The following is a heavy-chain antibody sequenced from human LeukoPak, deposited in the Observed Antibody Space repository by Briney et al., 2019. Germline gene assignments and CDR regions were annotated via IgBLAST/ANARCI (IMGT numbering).Heavy chain of an antibody. D-gene: IGHD3-10*01. CDR2: IYPGDSDT. Sequence: AESLKISCKGSGYSFTSYWIGWVRQMPGKGLEWLGIIYPGDSDTRYSPSFQGRVTISADKSISTAYLQWSSLKASDTAMYYCARQRFTMRAYAGNWFDPWGQGTLVTVSS. CDR3: ARQRFTMRAYAGNWFDP. V-gene: IGHV5-51*01. J-gene: IGHJ5*02. CDR1: GYSFTSYW.